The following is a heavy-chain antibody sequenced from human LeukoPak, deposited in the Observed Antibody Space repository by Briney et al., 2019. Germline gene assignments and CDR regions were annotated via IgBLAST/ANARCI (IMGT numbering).Heavy chain of an antibody. CDR1: GFTVSNTY. J-gene: IGHJ3*02. CDR2: IYSGGGT. D-gene: IGHD4-17*01. V-gene: IGHV3-53*01. Sequence: GGSLRLSCAASGFTVSNTYMSWVRQAPGKGLEWVSLIYSGGGTYSADSVKGRFTISRDNSKNTLYLQMNSLRAEDTAVYYCAKGRHYGDVDAFDIWGQGTMVTVSS. CDR3: AKGRHYGDVDAFDI.